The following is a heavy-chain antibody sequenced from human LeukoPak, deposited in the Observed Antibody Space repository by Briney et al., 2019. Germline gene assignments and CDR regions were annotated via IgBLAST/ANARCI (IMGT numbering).Heavy chain of an antibody. CDR1: GFTFSDYY. CDR3: ARGRSGTDLEAFDI. D-gene: IGHD1-26*01. V-gene: IGHV3-11*04. CDR2: IRSIGRTI. J-gene: IGHJ3*02. Sequence: GGSLRLSCAVSGFTFSDYYMNWFCQAPGKGLGWVSYIRSIGRTIYYADSVKGRFTISRDNAKTSLYPHMNSLRAEDTAVYFCARGRSGTDLEAFDIWGQGTMVTVSS.